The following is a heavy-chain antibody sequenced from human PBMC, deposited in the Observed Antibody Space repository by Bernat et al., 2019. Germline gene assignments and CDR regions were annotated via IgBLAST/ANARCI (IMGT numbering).Heavy chain of an antibody. J-gene: IGHJ5*02. CDR3: ARDLEDYSNYDQSGWFDH. CDR2: INPSGGST. V-gene: IGHV1-46*01. Sequence: QVQLVQSGAEVKKPGASVKVSCKASGYTFTSYYMHWVRRAPGQGLEWMGIINPSGGSTSYAQKFQGRVTMTRDTSTSTVYMELSSLRSEDTAVYYCARDLEDYSNYDQSGWFDHWGQGTLVTVSS. CDR1: GYTFTSYY. D-gene: IGHD4-11*01.